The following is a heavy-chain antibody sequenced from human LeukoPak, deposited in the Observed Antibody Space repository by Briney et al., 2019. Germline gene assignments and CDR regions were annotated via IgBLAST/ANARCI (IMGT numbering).Heavy chain of an antibody. V-gene: IGHV4-30-2*01. CDR2: FYHSGST. CDR3: ARVTYGGNSMFDY. Sequence: SETLSLTCTVSGGPISSGGYYWSWIRQPPGKGLEWIGYFYHSGSTYYNPSLKSRVTISVDRSKNQFSLKLSSVTAADTAVYYCARVTYGGNSMFDYWGQGTLVTVSS. J-gene: IGHJ4*02. D-gene: IGHD4-23*01. CDR1: GGPISSGGYY.